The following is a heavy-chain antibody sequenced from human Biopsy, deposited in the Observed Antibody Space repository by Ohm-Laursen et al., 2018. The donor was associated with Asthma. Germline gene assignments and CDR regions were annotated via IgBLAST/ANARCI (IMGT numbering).Heavy chain of an antibody. CDR2: IYWDDYN. Sequence: TQTLTLTGSFSGFSLRTPGVGVGWIRQSPGKALEWLALIYWDDYNLFRPSLKRRLTITKDPSKNQVALTMTKMDPVDPGTYYCALSQDSGFDDHSPSWFDPWGQGTLVTVSS. V-gene: IGHV2-5*02. J-gene: IGHJ5*02. D-gene: IGHD3-9*01. CDR1: GFSLRTPGVG. CDR3: ALSQDSGFDDHSPSWFDP.